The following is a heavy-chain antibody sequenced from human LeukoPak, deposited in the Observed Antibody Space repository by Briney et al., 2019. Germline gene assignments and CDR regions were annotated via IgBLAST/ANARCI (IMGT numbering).Heavy chain of an antibody. D-gene: IGHD3-10*01. V-gene: IGHV4-30-4*01. Sequence: PSQTLSLTCTVSGGSISSGDYYWSWIRQPPGKGLEWIGYIYYSGSTYYNPSLKSRVTISVDTSKNQFSLKLRSVTAADTAVYYCATVAVIRGVTYFDYWGQRTLVTVSS. J-gene: IGHJ4*02. CDR2: IYYSGST. CDR1: GGSISSGDYY. CDR3: ATVAVIRGVTYFDY.